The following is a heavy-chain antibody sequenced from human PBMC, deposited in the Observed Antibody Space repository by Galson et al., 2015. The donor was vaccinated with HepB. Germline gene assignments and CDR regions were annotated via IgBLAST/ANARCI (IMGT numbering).Heavy chain of an antibody. CDR2: INAGNGNT. V-gene: IGHV1-3*01. D-gene: IGHD3-3*01. Sequence: SVKVSCKASGYTFSSYAMHWVRQAPGQRLEWMGWINAGNGNTKYSQKFQGRVTITRDTSASTAYMELSSLRSEDTAVYYCARTATIFGVVYVLDIWGQGTMVTVSS. CDR1: GYTFSSYA. CDR3: ARTATIFGVVYVLDI. J-gene: IGHJ3*02.